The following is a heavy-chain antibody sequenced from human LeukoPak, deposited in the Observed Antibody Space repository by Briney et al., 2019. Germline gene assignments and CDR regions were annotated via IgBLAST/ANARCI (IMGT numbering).Heavy chain of an antibody. V-gene: IGHV3-30*02. CDR2: VQYDGSSK. Sequence: GGSLRLSCAASGFTFSTYDMHWVRQAPGKGLEWVAFVQYDGSSKYYADSVKGRFTISRDNSKNTLYLQMNSLRAEDTAVYYCAKGLTIFGVVHFDYWGQGTLVTVSS. J-gene: IGHJ4*02. CDR3: AKGLTIFGVVHFDY. D-gene: IGHD3-3*01. CDR1: GFTFSTYD.